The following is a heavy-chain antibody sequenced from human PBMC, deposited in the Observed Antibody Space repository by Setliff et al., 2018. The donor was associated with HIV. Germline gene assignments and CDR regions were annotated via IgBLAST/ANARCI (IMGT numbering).Heavy chain of an antibody. CDR2: INHSGIT. Sequence: SETLSLTCAVYGGAFSRFYWSWLRQAPEKGLEWIGDINHSGITNYNPSLKSRLSISVDTSKNQFSLNLTSVTAADAAMYFCVSRPGGITRARFDHWGQGTLVTSPQ. CDR3: VSRPGGITRARFDH. V-gene: IGHV4-34*01. J-gene: IGHJ4*02. D-gene: IGHD3-16*01. CDR1: GGAFSRFY.